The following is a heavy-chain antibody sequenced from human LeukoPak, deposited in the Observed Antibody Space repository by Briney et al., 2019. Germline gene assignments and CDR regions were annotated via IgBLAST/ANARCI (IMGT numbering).Heavy chain of an antibody. V-gene: IGHV4-39*07. J-gene: IGHJ4*02. CDR2: IYYSGST. D-gene: IGHD4-11*01. CDR1: GGSIRSTSYY. Sequence: SETLSLTCTVSGGSIRSTSYYWGWIRQPPGKGLEWIGSIYYSGSTYYNPSLKSRVTISVDTSKNQFSLKLSSVTAADTAVYYCARVPTVTFFDYWGQGTLVTVSS. CDR3: ARVPTVTFFDY.